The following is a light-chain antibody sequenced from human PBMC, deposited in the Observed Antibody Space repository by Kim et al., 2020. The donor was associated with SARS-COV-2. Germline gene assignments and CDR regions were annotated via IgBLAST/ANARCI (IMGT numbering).Light chain of an antibody. Sequence: SVSPGQTASITCSGDKLGDKYACWCQQKPGQSPVLVIYQDSKRPSGIPERFSGSNSGNTATLTICGTQAMDEADYYCQAWDSSHVVFGGGTQLTFL. CDR3: QAWDSSHVV. CDR2: QDS. V-gene: IGLV3-1*01. J-gene: IGLJ2*01. CDR1: KLGDKY.